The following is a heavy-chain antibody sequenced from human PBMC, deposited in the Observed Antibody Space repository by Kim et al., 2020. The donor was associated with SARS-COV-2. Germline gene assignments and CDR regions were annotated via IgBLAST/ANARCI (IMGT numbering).Heavy chain of an antibody. CDR2: INPSGGST. CDR3: AREHRVVVTAIPITESDAFDI. J-gene: IGHJ3*02. D-gene: IGHD2-21*02. CDR1: GYTFTSYY. V-gene: IGHV1-46*01. Sequence: ASVKVSCKASGYTFTSYYMHWVRQAPGQGLEWMGIINPSGGSTSYAQKFQGRVTMTRDTSTSTVYMELSSLRSEDTAVYYCAREHRVVVTAIPITESDAFDIWGQGTMVTVSS.